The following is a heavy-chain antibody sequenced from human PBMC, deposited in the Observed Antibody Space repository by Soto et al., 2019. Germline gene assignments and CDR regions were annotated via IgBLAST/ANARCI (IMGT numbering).Heavy chain of an antibody. V-gene: IGHV4-59*01. Sequence: SETLSLTCTVSGGSISSYYWSWIRQPPGKGLEWIGCIYYSGSTNYNPSLKSRVTISVDTSKNQFSLKLSSVTAADTAVYYCARDLRDGYTWWFDPWGQGTLVTVSS. CDR1: GGSISSYY. CDR3: ARDLRDGYTWWFDP. D-gene: IGHD5-18*01. J-gene: IGHJ5*02. CDR2: IYYSGST.